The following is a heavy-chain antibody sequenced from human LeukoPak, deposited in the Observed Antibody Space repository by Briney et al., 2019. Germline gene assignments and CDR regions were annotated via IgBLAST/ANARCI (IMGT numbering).Heavy chain of an antibody. Sequence: SETLSLTSTISGGLISSSSYYWGWIRQPPGKGLEWIGDIYYSGSTYYNPALKSRVSMSIDTSKNQFSLELRSVAAADTALYYCARRRYYDSTGYLEWGQGTLVTVTS. D-gene: IGHD3-22*01. J-gene: IGHJ1*01. CDR2: IYYSGST. V-gene: IGHV4-39*01. CDR3: ARRRYYDSTGYLE. CDR1: GGLISSSSYY.